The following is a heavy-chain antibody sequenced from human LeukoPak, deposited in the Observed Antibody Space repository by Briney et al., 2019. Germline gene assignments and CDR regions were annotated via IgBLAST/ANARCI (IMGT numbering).Heavy chain of an antibody. Sequence: GGSLRLSCAVSGLNFNNAWLSWVRQAPGKGLEWVDRIKSKGSGGTIDYAAPVRDRFIISRDDSKNTLYLQMNSLKTEDTAVYYCTHVGVVEDRSTSWGQGTLVTVSS. V-gene: IGHV3-15*01. D-gene: IGHD2-2*01. CDR1: GLNFNNAW. J-gene: IGHJ4*02. CDR3: THVGVVEDRSTS. CDR2: IKSKGSGGTI.